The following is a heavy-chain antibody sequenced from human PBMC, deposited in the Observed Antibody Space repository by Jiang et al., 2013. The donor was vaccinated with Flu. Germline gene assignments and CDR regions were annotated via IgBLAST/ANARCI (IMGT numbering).Heavy chain of an antibody. CDR3: AKCVYATPYFDY. D-gene: IGHD2-8*01. V-gene: IGHV3-23*01. Sequence: YADSVKGRFTISRDNSKNTLYLQMNSLRAEDTAVYYCAKCVYATPYFDYWGQGTLVTVSS. J-gene: IGHJ4*02.